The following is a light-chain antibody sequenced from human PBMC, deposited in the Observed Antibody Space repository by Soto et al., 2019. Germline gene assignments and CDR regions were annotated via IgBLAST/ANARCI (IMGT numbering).Light chain of an antibody. CDR2: KAS. V-gene: IGKV1-39*01. CDR1: QSISSY. CDR3: QQTYNTPIT. J-gene: IGKJ5*01. Sequence: QMTQPPSTLSGSVGAIVTINCRASQSISSYLNWYQQKPGKAPKIMIYKASTLKSGVPSRFSGSRSGTHLNLTISSLQPEDAATYYCQQTYNTPITLGQGTRLEI.